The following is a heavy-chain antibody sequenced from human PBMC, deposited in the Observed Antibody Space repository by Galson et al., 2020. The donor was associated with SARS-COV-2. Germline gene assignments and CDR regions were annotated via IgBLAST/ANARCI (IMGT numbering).Heavy chain of an antibody. CDR2: IIGDGRNI. J-gene: IGHJ4*02. CDR1: GFRFGDYA. Sequence: GGSLRLSCAASGFRFGDYAMSWVRQAPGKGLEWISGIIGDGRNIYDLNSVRGRFTISRDNSMNTLFLEMNYLRDEDTAVYFCAKHFSSSTWLFFDSWGRGTQVTVSS. CDR3: AKHFSSSTWLFFDS. D-gene: IGHD2-2*01. V-gene: IGHV3-23*01.